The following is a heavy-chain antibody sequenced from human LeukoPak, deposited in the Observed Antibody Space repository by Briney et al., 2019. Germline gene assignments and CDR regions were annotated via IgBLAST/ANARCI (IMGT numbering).Heavy chain of an antibody. CDR1: GASISSYY. CDR2: INPSGRT. Sequence: SETLSLTCSVSGASISSYYWSWIRQPAGKGLEWIGRINPSGRTNNNPSLKSRVTMSVDTSKNQFSLKLSSVTAADTAVYYCARDLSTYYYDSGSFNWFDPWGQGTLVTVSS. V-gene: IGHV4-4*07. J-gene: IGHJ5*02. CDR3: ARDLSTYYYDSGSFNWFDP. D-gene: IGHD3-10*01.